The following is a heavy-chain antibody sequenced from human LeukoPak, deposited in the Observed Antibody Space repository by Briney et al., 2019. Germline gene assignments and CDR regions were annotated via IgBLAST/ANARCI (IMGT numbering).Heavy chain of an antibody. J-gene: IGHJ5*02. CDR3: AKMGGHFYDSSTYDPNWFDH. V-gene: IGHV4-59*01. Sequence: SETLSLTCTVSGGSISSYFWTWIRQPPGKGLEWIGDIYDSGSTTRYNPSLRSRVTISDTSKNQFSLNLSSVTAADTAVYYCAKMGGHFYDSSTYDPNWFDHWGQGILVTVSS. CDR2: IYDSGSTT. D-gene: IGHD3-22*01. CDR1: GGSISSYF.